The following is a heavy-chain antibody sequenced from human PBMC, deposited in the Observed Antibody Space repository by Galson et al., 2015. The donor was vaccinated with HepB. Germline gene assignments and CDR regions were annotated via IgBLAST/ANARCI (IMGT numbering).Heavy chain of an antibody. CDR3: ARYYDWNSYYFDY. J-gene: IGHJ4*02. CDR1: GGTFSSYA. CDR2: IIPIFGTA. D-gene: IGHD3-3*01. Sequence: SVKVSCKASGGTFSSYAISWVRQAPGQGLEWMGGIIPIFGTANYAQKFQGRVTITADESTSTAYMELSSLRSEDTAVYYCARYYDWNSYYFDYWGQGTLVTVSS. V-gene: IGHV1-69*13.